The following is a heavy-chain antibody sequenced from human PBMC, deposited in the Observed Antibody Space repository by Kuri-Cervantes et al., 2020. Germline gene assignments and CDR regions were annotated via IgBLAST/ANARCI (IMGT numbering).Heavy chain of an antibody. Sequence: GESLKISCAASDFTFSGDWKNWVRQAPGKGLEWVGNIRQDGSEKYYVDSVKGRFTISRDNAKNSLYLQMNSLRAEDTAVYYCARVQRGLRLVELSATIYSYYYMDVWGKGTTVTVSS. CDR1: DFTFSGDW. CDR3: ARVQRGLRLVELSATIYSYYYMDV. D-gene: IGHD3-16*02. V-gene: IGHV3-7*04. CDR2: IRQDGSEK. J-gene: IGHJ6*03.